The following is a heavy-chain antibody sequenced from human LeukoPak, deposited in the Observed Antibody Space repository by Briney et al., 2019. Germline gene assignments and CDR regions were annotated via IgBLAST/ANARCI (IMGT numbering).Heavy chain of an antibody. CDR2: INPNSGGT. J-gene: IGHJ4*02. V-gene: IGHV1-2*02. CDR1: GYTFTGYY. D-gene: IGHD3-10*01. CDR3: ALKGYGSGSYYNFRLGGDQYYFDY. Sequence: ASVKVSCKASGYTFTGYYMHWVRQAPGQGLEWMGWINPNSGGTNYAQKFQGRVTMTRDTSISTAYMELSRLRSDDTAVYYCALKGYGSGSYYNFRLGGDQYYFDYWGQGTLVTVSS.